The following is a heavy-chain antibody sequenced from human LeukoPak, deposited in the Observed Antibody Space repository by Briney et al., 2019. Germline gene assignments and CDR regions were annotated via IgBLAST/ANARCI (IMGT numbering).Heavy chain of an antibody. V-gene: IGHV3-21*01. D-gene: IGHD3-10*01. CDR3: ARDGGYGSGRNYYMDV. J-gene: IGHJ6*03. CDR2: ISSSRSYI. Sequence: GGSLRLSCAASGFTFSSYSMNWVRQAPGKGLEWVSSISSSRSYIYYADSVKGRFTISRDNSKNTLYLQMNSLRGEDTAVYYCARDGGYGSGRNYYMDVWGKGTTVTVSS. CDR1: GFTFSSYS.